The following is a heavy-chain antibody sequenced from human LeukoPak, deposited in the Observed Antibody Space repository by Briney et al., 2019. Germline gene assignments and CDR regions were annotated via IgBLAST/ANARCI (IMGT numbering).Heavy chain of an antibody. CDR2: LSSSSSKV. V-gene: IGHV3-21*01. Sequence: GGSLRLSCAASGFTFSFYSMNWVRQAPGKGLEWVSSLSSSSSKVSYVDSVKGRFTISRDNAKNSLYLQMNSLRAEDTAVYYCARDSAVVVPAAKGYFQHWGQGTLVTVSS. CDR3: ARDSAVVVPAAKGYFQH. CDR1: GFTFSFYS. J-gene: IGHJ1*01. D-gene: IGHD2-2*01.